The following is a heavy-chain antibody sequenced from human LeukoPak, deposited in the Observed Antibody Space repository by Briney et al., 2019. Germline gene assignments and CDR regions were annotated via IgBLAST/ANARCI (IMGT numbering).Heavy chain of an antibody. CDR2: ISAYNGNT. Sequence: GASVTVSCTASGYTFTIYGISWVRQAPGQGIEWMGWISAYNGNTIYAQKLQGRVTMTTDTSTSTAYMELRSLRSDDTAVYYCARVWVTFGGVIVYYFDYWGQGTLVTVSS. CDR3: ARVWVTFGGVIVYYFDY. CDR1: GYTFTIYG. V-gene: IGHV1-18*01. J-gene: IGHJ4*02. D-gene: IGHD3-16*02.